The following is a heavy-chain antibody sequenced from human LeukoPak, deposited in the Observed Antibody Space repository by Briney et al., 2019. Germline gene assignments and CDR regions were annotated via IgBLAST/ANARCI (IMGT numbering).Heavy chain of an antibody. CDR1: GLTVNSNY. CDR2: IYSGGTT. CDR3: ARALLVRNGYNYSPNYFDY. J-gene: IGHJ4*02. V-gene: IGHV3-53*01. Sequence: PGGSLRLSCAASGLTVNSNYMNWVRQAPGKGLQWVSVIYSGGTTYYADSVKGRFTISRDNSKNTLYLQMNSLRAKDTAVYYCARALLVRNGYNYSPNYFDYWGQGTLVTVSS. D-gene: IGHD5-24*01.